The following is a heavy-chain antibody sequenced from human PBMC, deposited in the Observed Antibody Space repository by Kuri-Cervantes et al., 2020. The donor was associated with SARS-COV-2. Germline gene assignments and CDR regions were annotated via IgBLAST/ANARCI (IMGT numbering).Heavy chain of an antibody. D-gene: IGHD4-17*01. Sequence: SETLSLTCTVSGDSINSYYWNWLRQPAGKGLEWIGRVYASGDTNYNPSLKDRVTMSMDTSKTQFSLKVTSVTVADTAVYYCARTTIIYGFDYWGQGTLVTVSS. CDR1: GDSINSYY. J-gene: IGHJ4*02. CDR3: ARTTIIYGFDY. CDR2: VYASGDT. V-gene: IGHV4-4*07.